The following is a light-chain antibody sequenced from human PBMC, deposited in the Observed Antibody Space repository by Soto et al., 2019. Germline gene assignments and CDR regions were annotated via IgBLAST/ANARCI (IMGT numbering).Light chain of an antibody. Sequence: QLVLTQSPSASASLGASVKLTCTLSGGHSSYTIAWHQQRPEKGPRYLMKFNSDGSHNKGDGIPDRFSGSTSGAGHYLTISSLQSEDEGDYYCQTWGTGIVVFGGGTKLTVL. V-gene: IGLV4-69*02. CDR3: QTWGTGIVV. CDR1: GGHSSYT. CDR2: FNSDGSH. J-gene: IGLJ3*02.